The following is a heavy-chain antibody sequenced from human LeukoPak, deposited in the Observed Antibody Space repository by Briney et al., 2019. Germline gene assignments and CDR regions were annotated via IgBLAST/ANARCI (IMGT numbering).Heavy chain of an antibody. CDR2: IYYSGST. CDR3: ARVGSTAMVHFDY. Sequence: PLQTLSLTCTVSGGSISSGDYCWSWIRQPPGKGLEWIGYIYYSGSTYYNPSLKSRVTISVDTSKNQFSLKLSSVTAADTAVYYCARVGSTAMVHFDYWGQGTLVTVSS. J-gene: IGHJ4*02. CDR1: GGSISSGDYC. D-gene: IGHD5-18*01. V-gene: IGHV4-30-4*01.